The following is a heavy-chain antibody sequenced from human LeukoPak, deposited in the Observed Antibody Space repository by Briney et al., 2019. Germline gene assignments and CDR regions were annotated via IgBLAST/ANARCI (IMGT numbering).Heavy chain of an antibody. CDR2: INHSGST. J-gene: IGHJ4*02. D-gene: IGHD3-22*01. V-gene: IGHV4-34*01. CDR3: AREKGYYDSSGYTEYYFDY. CDR1: GGSFSGYY. Sequence: SETLSLTCAVHGGSFSGYYWSWIRQPPGKGLEWIGKINHSGSTNYNPSLKSRVTISVDTSKNQFSLKLSSVTAADTAVYYCAREKGYYDSSGYTEYYFDYWGQGTLVTVSS.